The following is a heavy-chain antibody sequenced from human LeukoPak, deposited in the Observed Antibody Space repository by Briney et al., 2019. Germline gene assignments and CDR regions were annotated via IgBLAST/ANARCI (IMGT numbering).Heavy chain of an antibody. CDR3: ARDLYNWNDGGYFDY. J-gene: IGHJ4*02. CDR2: IWYDGSNK. Sequence: GGSLRLSCAASGFTFSSYGMHWVCQAPGKGLEWVAVIWYDGSNKYYADSVKGRFTISRDNSKNTLYLQMNSLRAEDTAVYYCARDLYNWNDGGYFDYWGQGTLVTVSS. D-gene: IGHD1-1*01. V-gene: IGHV3-33*01. CDR1: GFTFSSYG.